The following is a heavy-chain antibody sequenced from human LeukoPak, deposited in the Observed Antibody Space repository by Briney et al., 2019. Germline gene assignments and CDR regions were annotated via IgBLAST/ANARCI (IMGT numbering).Heavy chain of an antibody. V-gene: IGHV3-7*01. Sequence: GGSLRLSCAASGFTFSSYWMSWVRQAPGKGLEWVANIKQDGSEKYYVDSVKGRFTISRDNAKNSLYLQMNSLRAEDTAVYYCARDPGYYGSGSVDYWGQGTLVTVSS. CDR3: ARDPGYYGSGSVDY. D-gene: IGHD3-10*01. CDR1: GFTFSSYW. J-gene: IGHJ4*02. CDR2: IKQDGSEK.